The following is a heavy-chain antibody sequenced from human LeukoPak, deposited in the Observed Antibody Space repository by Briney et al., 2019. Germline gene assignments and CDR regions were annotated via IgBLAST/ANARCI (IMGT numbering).Heavy chain of an antibody. J-gene: IGHJ6*02. V-gene: IGHV3-23*01. D-gene: IGHD2-15*01. CDR2: ISGSGGST. Sequence: PGGSLRLSCAASGSTFSSYAMSWVRQAPGKGLEWVSAISGSGGSTYYADSVKGRFTISRDNSKNTLYLQMNSLRAEDTAVYYCAKDHTPISNYDSYGMDVWGQGTTVTVSS. CDR3: AKDHTPISNYDSYGMDV. CDR1: GSTFSSYA.